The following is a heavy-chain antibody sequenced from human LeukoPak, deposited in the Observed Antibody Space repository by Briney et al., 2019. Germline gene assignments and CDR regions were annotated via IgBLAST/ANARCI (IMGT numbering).Heavy chain of an antibody. V-gene: IGHV3-64D*09. CDR3: VKGRGVITTVTTHHFDY. Sequence: GGSLRLSCSASGFTFGYYGMHWVRQAPGKGLEYVSAISNNGGSTYYADSVKDRFTISRDNSKNTLFLQMSSLRADDTAVYYCVKGRGVITTVTTHHFDYWGQGTLVTVSS. J-gene: IGHJ4*02. CDR2: ISNNGGST. CDR1: GFTFGYYG. D-gene: IGHD4-11*01.